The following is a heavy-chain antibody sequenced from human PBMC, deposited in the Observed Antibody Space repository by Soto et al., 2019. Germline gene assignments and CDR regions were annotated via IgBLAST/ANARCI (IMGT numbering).Heavy chain of an antibody. CDR1: GFTFSSYS. V-gene: IGHV3-21*01. D-gene: IGHD2-21*02. CDR2: ISSSSSYI. CDR3: ARDRSMVTLCYYYCTHF. Sequence: PGGSLRLSCAASGFTFSSYSMNWVRQAPGKGLEWVSSISSSSSYIYYADSVKGRFTISRDNAKNSLYLQMNSLRAEDTAVYYCARDRSMVTLCYYYCTHFWGPGTTRTVSS. J-gene: IGHJ6*02.